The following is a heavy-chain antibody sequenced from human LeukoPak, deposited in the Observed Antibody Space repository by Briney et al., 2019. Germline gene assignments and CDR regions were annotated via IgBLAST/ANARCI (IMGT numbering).Heavy chain of an antibody. Sequence: SETLSLTCTVSGGSISSYYWSWIRQPPGKGLEWIGYIYYSGSTNYNPSLKSRVTISVDTSKNQFPLKLSSVTAADTAVYYCARSRGSGGTYGMDVWGQGTTVTVS. CDR3: ARSRGSGGTYGMDV. CDR2: IYYSGST. V-gene: IGHV4-59*01. D-gene: IGHD2-15*01. CDR1: GGSISSYY. J-gene: IGHJ6*02.